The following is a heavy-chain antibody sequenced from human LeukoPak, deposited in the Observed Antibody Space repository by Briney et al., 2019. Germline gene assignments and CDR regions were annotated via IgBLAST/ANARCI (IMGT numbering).Heavy chain of an antibody. CDR1: GFTFSSYG. CDR3: AKMGGRSYGSGSYFVN. V-gene: IGHV3-23*01. D-gene: IGHD3-10*01. Sequence: PGGSLRLSCAASGFTFSSYGINWVRQAPGKGLEWVSVISGSGGSTYYADSVKGRFTISRDNSKNTLYLQMNSLRVEDTAVYYCAKMGGRSYGSGSYFVNWGQGTLVTVSS. CDR2: ISGSGGST. J-gene: IGHJ4*02.